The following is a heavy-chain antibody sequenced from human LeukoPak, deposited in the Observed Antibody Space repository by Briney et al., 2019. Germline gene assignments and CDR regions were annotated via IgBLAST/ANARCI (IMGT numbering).Heavy chain of an antibody. J-gene: IGHJ6*02. CDR3: ARVHQTRGYDILTGYYYYYYGMDV. D-gene: IGHD3-9*01. V-gene: IGHV1-18*01. CDR2: ISAYNGNT. Sequence: ASVTVSFTASGYTFTSYGISWVRQAPGQGLEWMGWISAYNGNTNYAQKLQGRVTMTTDTSTSTAYMELRSLRSDDTAVYYCARVHQTRGYDILTGYYYYYYGMDVWGQGTTVTVSS. CDR1: GYTFTSYG.